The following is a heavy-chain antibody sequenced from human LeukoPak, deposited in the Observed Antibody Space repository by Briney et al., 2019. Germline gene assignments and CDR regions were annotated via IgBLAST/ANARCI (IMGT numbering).Heavy chain of an antibody. Sequence: GGSLRLSCAASGFTFSSYAMSWVRQAPGKGLEWVSAISGSGGSTYYADSVKGRFTISRDNSKNTLYLQMNSLRAEDTAVYYCAKWYYDSSGHINWFDPWGQGTLVTVSS. D-gene: IGHD3-22*01. CDR3: AKWYYDSSGHINWFDP. J-gene: IGHJ5*02. CDR1: GFTFSSYA. CDR2: ISGSGGST. V-gene: IGHV3-23*01.